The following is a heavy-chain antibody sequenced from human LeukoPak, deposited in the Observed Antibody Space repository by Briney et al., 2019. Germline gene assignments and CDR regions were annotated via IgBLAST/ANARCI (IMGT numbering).Heavy chain of an antibody. V-gene: IGHV3-48*02. CDR1: GFTFSSYS. J-gene: IGHJ4*02. CDR2: ISTTSSNI. Sequence: QTGGSLRLSCAASGFTFSSYSMNWVRQAPGKGLEWVSYISTTSSNIYYADSVEGRFTISRDNAKNLLYLQMDSLRDEDTAVYYCSRDGGFWSAYPPDYWGQGTLVTVSA. CDR3: SRDGGFWSAYPPDY. D-gene: IGHD3-3*01.